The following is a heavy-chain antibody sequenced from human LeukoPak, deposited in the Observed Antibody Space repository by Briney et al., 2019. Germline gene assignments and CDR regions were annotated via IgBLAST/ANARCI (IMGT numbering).Heavy chain of an antibody. Sequence: SETLSLTCTVSGGSISSYYWSWIRQPPGKGLEWIGYINYSGSTNYNPSLKSRVTMSVDTSKNQFCLKLSSVTAADTAVYYCARDKDYFDSGGAFDIWGQGTMVTVSS. V-gene: IGHV4-59*01. D-gene: IGHD3-22*01. CDR1: GGSISSYY. CDR3: ARDKDYFDSGGAFDI. CDR2: INYSGST. J-gene: IGHJ3*02.